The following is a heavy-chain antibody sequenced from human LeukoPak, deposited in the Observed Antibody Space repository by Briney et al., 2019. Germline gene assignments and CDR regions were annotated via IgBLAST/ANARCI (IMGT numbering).Heavy chain of an antibody. V-gene: IGHV3-30*15. CDR3: VKESDGFDI. CDR1: GFSFSSHI. Sequence: GGSLRLFCAASGFSFSSHIMNWVRQAPGKGLEWVAVISRDRSYIHYAESVKGRFTISRDNSKNTLYLEMSSLRAEDTAVYFCVKESDGFDIWGQGTTVTVSS. CDR2: ISRDRSYI. J-gene: IGHJ3*02.